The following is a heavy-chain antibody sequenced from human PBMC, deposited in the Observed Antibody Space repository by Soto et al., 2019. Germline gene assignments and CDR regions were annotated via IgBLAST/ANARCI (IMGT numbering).Heavy chain of an antibody. J-gene: IGHJ6*02. CDR3: ARNGQTGYSSSLYYYGMDV. D-gene: IGHD6-6*01. CDR1: GYSFTSYW. V-gene: IGHV5-51*01. CDR2: IYPGDSDT. Sequence: LGESLKISCKGSGYSFTSYWIGWVRQMPGKGLEWMGIIYPGDSDTRYSPSFQGQVTISADKAISTAYLQWSSLKASDTAMYYCARNGQTGYSSSLYYYGMDVWGQGTTVTVSS.